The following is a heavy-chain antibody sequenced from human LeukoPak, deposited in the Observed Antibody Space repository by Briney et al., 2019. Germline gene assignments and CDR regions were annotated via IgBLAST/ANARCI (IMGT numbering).Heavy chain of an antibody. CDR3: AREVSRGIHFDS. Sequence: ASVKVSCKASGFSFTGYYMHWVRQVPGQGLEWMGWINPNSGGTKYAQKFQDRVTMTRDTSISTAYIELSSLRSDDTAVYYCAREVSRGIHFDSGGQGTLVTVS. D-gene: IGHD3-10*01. J-gene: IGHJ4*02. CDR1: GFSFTGYY. CDR2: INPNSGGT. V-gene: IGHV1-2*02.